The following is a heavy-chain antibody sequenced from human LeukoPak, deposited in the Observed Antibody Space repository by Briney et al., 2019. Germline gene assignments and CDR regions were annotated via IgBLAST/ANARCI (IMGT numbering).Heavy chain of an antibody. D-gene: IGHD3-22*01. Sequence: GASVKVSCKASGYTFTSYGISWVRQAPGQGLEWRGGIIPIFGTTNYTQKFQGRVTITADEPTSTAYMELSSLRSEDTAVYYCARESHYDSSGTTRDEAFDIWGQGTMVIVSS. CDR2: IIPIFGTT. J-gene: IGHJ3*02. CDR1: GYTFTSYG. V-gene: IGHV1-69*13. CDR3: ARESHYDSSGTTRDEAFDI.